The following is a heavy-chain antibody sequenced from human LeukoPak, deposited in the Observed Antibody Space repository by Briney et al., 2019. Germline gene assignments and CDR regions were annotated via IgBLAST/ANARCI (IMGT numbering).Heavy chain of an antibody. Sequence: GASVKVSCKASGYTFTSYYMHWVRQAPGQGLEWMGWISAYNGYTNYAQKLQVRVTMTTDTSTSTAYMELRSLTSDDTAVYYCARDKAVTTELTQYFQHWGQGTLVTVSS. D-gene: IGHD4-11*01. CDR1: GYTFTSYY. CDR3: ARDKAVTTELTQYFQH. CDR2: ISAYNGYT. V-gene: IGHV1-18*04. J-gene: IGHJ1*01.